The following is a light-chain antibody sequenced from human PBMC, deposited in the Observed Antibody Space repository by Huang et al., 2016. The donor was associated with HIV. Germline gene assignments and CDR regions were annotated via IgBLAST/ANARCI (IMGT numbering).Light chain of an antibody. CDR3: QQYHSYSWT. J-gene: IGKJ1*01. Sequence: DIQMTQSPSTLSASVGDRVTITCRAIQSISYWLAWYQQKPGKAPNLLIYKSSSLQSGGPSRFSGSGSGTEFTLTISSLQPDDFASYYCQQYHSYSWTFGQGTKVEIK. CDR1: QSISYW. V-gene: IGKV1-5*03. CDR2: KSS.